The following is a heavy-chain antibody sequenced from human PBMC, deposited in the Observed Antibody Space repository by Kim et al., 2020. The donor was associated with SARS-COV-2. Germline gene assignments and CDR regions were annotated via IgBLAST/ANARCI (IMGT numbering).Heavy chain of an antibody. CDR3: SRGPPYTESYWDAFDI. V-gene: IGHV3-73*01. Sequence: GGSLRLSCAASGFTFSDSAMHWVRQASGKGLEWVGRIRSKANSYETAYAVSLRGRFSISRDDSKNTAFLQMNSLKTEDTAVYYCSRGPPYTESYWDAFDIWGQGTMVTVSS. J-gene: IGHJ3*02. CDR1: GFTFSDSA. D-gene: IGHD1-26*01. CDR2: IRSKANSYET.